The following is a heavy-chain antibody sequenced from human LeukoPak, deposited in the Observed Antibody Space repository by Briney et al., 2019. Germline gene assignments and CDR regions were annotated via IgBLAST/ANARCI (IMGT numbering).Heavy chain of an antibody. CDR2: ISGSGGST. Sequence: GGSLRLSCAASGFTFSSYAMSWVRQAPGKRLEWVSAISGSGGSTYYAESVKGRFTISRDNSKNTLYLQMNSLRAEDTAVYYCAKDPLVNSQEYFDYWGQGTLVTVSS. V-gene: IGHV3-23*01. CDR3: AKDPLVNSQEYFDY. D-gene: IGHD2/OR15-2a*01. CDR1: GFTFSSYA. J-gene: IGHJ4*02.